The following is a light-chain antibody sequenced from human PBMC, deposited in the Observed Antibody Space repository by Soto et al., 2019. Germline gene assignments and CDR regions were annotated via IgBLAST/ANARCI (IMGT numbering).Light chain of an antibody. CDR3: QHYARAVGT. Sequence: EIVLTQSPGTLSLSPGERATVSCRASQSASSSYFAWYQQKPGQAPRLLISGASHRATGIPARFSGSGSGTDFTLASSRLEPEEFAVYYRQHYARAVGTFGQGTKVEIK. J-gene: IGKJ1*01. V-gene: IGKV3-20*01. CDR2: GAS. CDR1: QSASSSY.